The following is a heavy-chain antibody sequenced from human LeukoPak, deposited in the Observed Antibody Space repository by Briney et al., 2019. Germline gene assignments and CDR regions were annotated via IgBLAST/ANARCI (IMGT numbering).Heavy chain of an antibody. D-gene: IGHD3-10*01. Sequence: ASVKVSCKASGYNLNVYGMNWVRQAPGQGLEWMGIINPSGGSTSYAQKFQGRVTMTRDTSTSTVYMELSSLRSEDTAVYYCASARPSHYYGSGSYAKEPLLNWGQGTLVTVSS. V-gene: IGHV1-46*02. CDR1: GYNLNVYG. J-gene: IGHJ4*02. CDR3: ASARPSHYYGSGSYAKEPLLN. CDR2: INPSGGST.